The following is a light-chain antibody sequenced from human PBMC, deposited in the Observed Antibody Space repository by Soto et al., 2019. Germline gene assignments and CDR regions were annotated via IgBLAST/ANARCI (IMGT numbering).Light chain of an antibody. J-gene: IGLJ1*01. V-gene: IGLV2-18*02. Sequence: QSALTQPPSVSGSPGQSGTISCTGTSSDVGSYNRVSWYQQPPGTAPKLMIYEVSNRPSGVPDRFSGSKSGNTASLTISGLQAEDEADYYCSSYTSSSIYVFGTGTKVTV. CDR3: SSYTSSSIYV. CDR2: EVS. CDR1: SSDVGSYNR.